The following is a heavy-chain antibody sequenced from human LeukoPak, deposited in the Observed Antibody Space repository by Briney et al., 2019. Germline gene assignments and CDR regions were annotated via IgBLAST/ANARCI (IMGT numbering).Heavy chain of an antibody. CDR1: GYTFNIYG. Sequence: ASVKVSCKASGYTFNIYGIIWVRQAPGQGLEWVGWISTYNGNTNYAPNIQDRVTMTTDTSTSTAYMQLRSLRSDDTAVYYCGRALLGGADIYTPFSYWGEGALVNVSS. D-gene: IGHD3-16*01. CDR2: ISTYNGNT. CDR3: GRALLGGADIYTPFSY. J-gene: IGHJ4*02. V-gene: IGHV1-18*01.